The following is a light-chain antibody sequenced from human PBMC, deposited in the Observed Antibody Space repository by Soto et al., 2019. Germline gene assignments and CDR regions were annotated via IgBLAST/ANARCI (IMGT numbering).Light chain of an antibody. Sequence: QSALTQPASVSGSPGQSITISCTGTSSDVGGYNYVSWYQQHPGKAPKLLIYEVSNLPAGVSNRFSGSKSGNTAFLNISGLQAEAEADYYCSSYTSSIIPYVFGTGTKVTVL. CDR2: EVS. CDR3: SSYTSSIIPYV. CDR1: SSDVGGYNY. J-gene: IGLJ1*01. V-gene: IGLV2-14*01.